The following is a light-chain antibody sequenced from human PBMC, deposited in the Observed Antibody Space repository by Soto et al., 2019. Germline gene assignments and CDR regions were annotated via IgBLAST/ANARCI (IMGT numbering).Light chain of an antibody. CDR3: ATWDSSLTGEV. CDR1: SSNIGNNY. CDR2: DSN. V-gene: IGLV1-51*01. J-gene: IGLJ3*02. Sequence: QSVLTQPPSVSAAPGQKVTISCSGSSSNIGNNYVSWYQQLPVTAPKLLIYDSNKRPSGIPDRFSGSKSGTSATLDITVLQTGDEADYYCATWDSSLTGEVFGGGTKVTVL.